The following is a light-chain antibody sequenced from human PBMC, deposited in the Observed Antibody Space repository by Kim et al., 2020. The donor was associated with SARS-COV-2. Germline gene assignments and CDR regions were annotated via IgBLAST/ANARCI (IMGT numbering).Light chain of an antibody. CDR3: QVWESTTTV. V-gene: IGLV3-1*01. CDR2: QDE. J-gene: IGLJ2*01. CDR1: RLGNKY. Sequence: VSPGQTASISCSGDRLGNKYVCWYQKKPGQSPVVVMYQDERRPSGIPERCSGSNSGNTATLTISGTQAMDEADYYCQVWESTTTVFGGGTQRNVL.